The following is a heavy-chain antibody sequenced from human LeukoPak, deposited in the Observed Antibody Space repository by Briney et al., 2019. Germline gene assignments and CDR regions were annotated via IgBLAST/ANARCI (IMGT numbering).Heavy chain of an antibody. Sequence: GGSLRLSCAGSGFGFSDAWMSWVRQAPGKGLEWVGHIKSQTHSGTTDYAAPVKGRFTISRDDSKRTVYLQMSSLQTDDTGVYHCTTEFFGSVYNNWGQGTLVTVSS. J-gene: IGHJ4*02. V-gene: IGHV3-15*01. CDR3: TTEFFGSVYNN. CDR2: IKSQTHSGTT. D-gene: IGHD5/OR15-5a*01. CDR1: GFGFSDAW.